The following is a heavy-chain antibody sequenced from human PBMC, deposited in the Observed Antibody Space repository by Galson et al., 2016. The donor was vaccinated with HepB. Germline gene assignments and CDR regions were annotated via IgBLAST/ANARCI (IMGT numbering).Heavy chain of an antibody. Sequence: PALVKPTQTLTLTCTFSGFSFGSDGVGVGWIRQPPGKALECLAVIYWDDDKRYSPSLKNRVTITKDTSKNQVVLTVTNMDPLDTATYYCARIGSGLELDPWGQGTLVTVSA. CDR1: GFSFGSDGVG. CDR2: IYWDDDK. D-gene: IGHD2-8*02. V-gene: IGHV2-5*02. CDR3: ARIGSGLELDP. J-gene: IGHJ5*02.